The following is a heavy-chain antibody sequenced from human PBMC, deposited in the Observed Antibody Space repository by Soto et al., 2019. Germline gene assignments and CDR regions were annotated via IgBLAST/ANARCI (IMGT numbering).Heavy chain of an antibody. Sequence: SVKGRFPISRDNAKNSLFLQMNSLRAEDTAVYYCARVDGSYGGVVDYWGQGTLVTVSS. CDR3: ARVDGSYGGVVDY. V-gene: IGHV3-11*06. D-gene: IGHD1-26*01. J-gene: IGHJ4*02.